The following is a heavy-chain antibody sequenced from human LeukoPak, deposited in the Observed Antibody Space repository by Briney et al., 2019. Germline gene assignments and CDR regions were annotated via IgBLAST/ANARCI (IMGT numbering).Heavy chain of an antibody. CDR2: IDPSDSYT. V-gene: IGHV5-10-1*01. D-gene: IGHD5-24*01. CDR1: GYSFTSYW. J-gene: IGHJ4*02. CDR3: ARNYRDGYNDFDY. Sequence: GESLKISCQGSGYSFTSYWISWVRQMPGKGLEWMGRIDPSDSYTNYSPSFQGHVTISADKSISTAYLQWSSLKASDTAMYYCARNYRDGYNDFDYWGQGTLVTVSS.